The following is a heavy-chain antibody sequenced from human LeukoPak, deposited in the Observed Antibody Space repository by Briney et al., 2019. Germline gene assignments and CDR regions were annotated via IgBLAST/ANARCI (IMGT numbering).Heavy chain of an antibody. J-gene: IGHJ3*02. Sequence: ASVTVSCKASGYTFTSYGISWVRQAPGQGLEWIGWISAYNGNTNYAQKLQGRVTMTTDTSTSTAYMELRSLRSDDTAVYYCARDRRSIVVVPAAGAFDIWGQGTMVTVSS. CDR1: GYTFTSYG. CDR2: ISAYNGNT. V-gene: IGHV1-18*01. D-gene: IGHD2-2*01. CDR3: ARDRRSIVVVPAAGAFDI.